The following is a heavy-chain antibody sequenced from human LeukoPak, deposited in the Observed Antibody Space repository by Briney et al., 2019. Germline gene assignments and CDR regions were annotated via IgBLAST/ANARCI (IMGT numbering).Heavy chain of an antibody. J-gene: IGHJ6*03. V-gene: IGHV5-51*01. CDR2: IYPGDSDT. CDR1: GYSFTSYW. CDR3: ARIPGYSYGYLYYYYMDV. Sequence: GESLKISCKGSGYSFTSYWIGRVRQMPGKGLEWMGIIYPGDSDTRYSPSFQGQVTISADKSISTAYLQWRSLKASDTAMYYCARIPGYSYGYLYYYYMDVWGKGTTVTVSS. D-gene: IGHD5-18*01.